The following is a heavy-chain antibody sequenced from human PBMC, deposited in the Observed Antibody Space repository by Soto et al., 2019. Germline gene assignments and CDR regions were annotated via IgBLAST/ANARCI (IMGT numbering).Heavy chain of an antibody. D-gene: IGHD3-22*01. CDR3: AREMFYYDSNGYFDY. CDR2: IISIFGTA. V-gene: IGHV1-69*13. J-gene: IGHJ4*02. Sequence: ASVKVTCKTSGGTFSNYAINWVRQAPGQGLEWMGGIISIFGTANYAQNFQGRVTITADESTSTAYMELSSLRSEDTAVYYCAREMFYYDSNGYFDYWGQGTLVTVSS. CDR1: GGTFSNYA.